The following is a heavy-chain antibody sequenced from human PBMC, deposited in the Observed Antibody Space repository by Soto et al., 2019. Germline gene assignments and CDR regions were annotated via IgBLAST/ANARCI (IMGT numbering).Heavy chain of an antibody. V-gene: IGHV4-31*03. D-gene: IGHD5-18*01. Sequence: SETLSLTCTVSGGSISSGGYYWSWIRQHPGKGLEWIGYIYYSGSTYYNPSLKSRVTISVDTSKNQFSLKLSSVTAADTAVYYCARGEDTAMVNDYWGQGTLVTVSS. CDR3: ARGEDTAMVNDY. J-gene: IGHJ4*02. CDR1: GGSISSGGYY. CDR2: IYYSGST.